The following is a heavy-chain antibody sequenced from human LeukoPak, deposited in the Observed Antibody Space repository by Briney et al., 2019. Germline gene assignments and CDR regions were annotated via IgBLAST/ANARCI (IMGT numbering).Heavy chain of an antibody. CDR2: MNIDGALT. J-gene: IGHJ6*02. D-gene: IGHD6-19*01. Sequence: GGSLRLSCAASGFSIYKYWMHWVRKAPGKGQGWGSRMNIDGALTNYADSVKGRFTISRDSAKTTLYLQMNSLRAEDTAVYYCARVNQVAGSAYGMDVWGQGTTVTVSS. CDR3: ARVNQVAGSAYGMDV. CDR1: GFSIYKYW. V-gene: IGHV3-74*01.